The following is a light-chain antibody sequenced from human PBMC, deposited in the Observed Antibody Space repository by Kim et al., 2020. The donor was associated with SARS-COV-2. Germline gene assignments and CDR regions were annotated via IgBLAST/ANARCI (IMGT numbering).Light chain of an antibody. CDR1: SSDVGGYNY. Sequence: QSALTQPASVSGSPGQSITISCTGTSSDVGGYNYVSWYQQHPGKAPKLMIYDVSKRPSGVSNRFSGSKSGNTASPSISGLQAEDEAGYYCSSYTSSSTYVFGTGTKVTVL. V-gene: IGLV2-14*01. CDR3: SSYTSSSTYV. CDR2: DVS. J-gene: IGLJ1*01.